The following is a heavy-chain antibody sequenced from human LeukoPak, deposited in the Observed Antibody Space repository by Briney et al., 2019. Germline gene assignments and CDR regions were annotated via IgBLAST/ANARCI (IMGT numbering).Heavy chain of an antibody. D-gene: IGHD5-18*01. CDR3: AKPLDVTTPMDGFDY. J-gene: IGHJ4*02. Sequence: GGSLRLSCAASGFPFSSYGMHWVRQAPGKGLEWVAVISYDGSNKYYADSVKGRFTISRDNSKITLYLQMNSLRTEDTAVYYCAKPLDVTTPMDGFDYWGQGTLVTVSS. CDR2: ISYDGSNK. V-gene: IGHV3-30*18. CDR1: GFPFSSYG.